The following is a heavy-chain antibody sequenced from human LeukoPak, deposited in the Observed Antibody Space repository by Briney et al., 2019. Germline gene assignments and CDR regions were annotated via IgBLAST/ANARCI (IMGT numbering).Heavy chain of an antibody. CDR3: ATSTLSPGTIGSFDY. CDR1: GFSSSDYY. Sequence: PGGSLRLSCAASGFSSSDYYMSWIRQAPGKGLEWVSYISGSGTTMYYADSVKGRFTVSKDNGKNSLYLQMNSLRAEDTAVYYCATSTLSPGTIGSFDYWGQGTLVTVSS. J-gene: IGHJ4*02. V-gene: IGHV3-11*04. CDR2: ISGSGTTM. D-gene: IGHD3-10*01.